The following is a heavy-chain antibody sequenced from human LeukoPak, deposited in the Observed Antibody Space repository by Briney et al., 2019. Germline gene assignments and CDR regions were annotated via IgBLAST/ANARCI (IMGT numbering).Heavy chain of an antibody. CDR3: AREWPPGYSSGWEHRYGSGDYYYYGMDV. CDR2: ISAYNGDT. D-gene: IGHD6-19*01. Sequence: ASVKVSCKASGYTFTNYGLSWVRQAPGQGLEWMGWISAYNGDTNYAQKLQGRVTMTTDTSTSTAYMELRSLRSDDTAVYYCAREWPPGYSSGWEHRYGSGDYYYYGMDVWGQGTTVTVSS. CDR1: GYTFTNYG. J-gene: IGHJ6*02. V-gene: IGHV1-18*01.